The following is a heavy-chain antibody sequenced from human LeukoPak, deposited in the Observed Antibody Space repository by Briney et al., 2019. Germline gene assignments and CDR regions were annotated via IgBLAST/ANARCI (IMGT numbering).Heavy chain of an antibody. CDR3: ARDAYGGNSWGWFDP. CDR2: ISGSGGST. V-gene: IGHV3-23*01. J-gene: IGHJ5*02. D-gene: IGHD4-23*01. Sequence: RGSLRLSCAASGFTFSSYGMSWVRQAPGKGLEWVSAISGSGGSTYYADSVKGRFTISRDNSKNTLYLQMNSLRAEDTAVYYCARDAYGGNSWGWFDPWGQGTLVTVSA. CDR1: GFTFSSYG.